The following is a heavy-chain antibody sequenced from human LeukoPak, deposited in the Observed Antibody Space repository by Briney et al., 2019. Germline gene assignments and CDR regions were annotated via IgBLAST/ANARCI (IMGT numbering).Heavy chain of an antibody. J-gene: IGHJ4*02. V-gene: IGHV4-59*01. Sequence: SETLSLTCTVSGGSINSYYWSWIRQPPGKGLEWIGYIYYSGSTNYNPSLKSRVTISVDTSKNQFSLKLSSVTAADTAVYYCARDRRLRFDYWGQGTLVTVSS. CDR3: ARDRRLRFDY. CDR2: IYYSGST. CDR1: GGSINSYY. D-gene: IGHD2-21*02.